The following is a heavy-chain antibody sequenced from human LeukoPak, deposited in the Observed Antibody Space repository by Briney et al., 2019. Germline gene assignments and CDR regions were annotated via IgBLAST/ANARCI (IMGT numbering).Heavy chain of an antibody. CDR1: GFTFSSYG. V-gene: IGHV3-30*18. Sequence: GGSLRLSCAASGFTFSSYGMHWVRQAPGRGLEWVAVISYDGSNKYYADSVKGRFTISRDNSKNTLYLQMNSLRAEDTAVYYCAKEGYNYGPDSPGYFDYWGQGTLVTVSS. J-gene: IGHJ4*02. D-gene: IGHD5-18*01. CDR2: ISYDGSNK. CDR3: AKEGYNYGPDSPGYFDY.